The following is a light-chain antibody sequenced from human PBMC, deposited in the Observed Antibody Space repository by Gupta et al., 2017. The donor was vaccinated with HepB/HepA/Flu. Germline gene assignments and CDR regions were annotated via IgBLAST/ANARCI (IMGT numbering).Light chain of an antibody. Sequence: DSVITQSPLSLTVTPGEPASISCRSSQSRLHSNGYYYLERYLQKPGPSPQLLIYLGSYRASGVPVRFIVSGSGTDFTLKISRVEAEDVVFYYCMQALQTPVTFGGGTKVEIK. J-gene: IGKJ4*01. CDR1: QSRLHSNGYYY. CDR3: MQALQTPVT. V-gene: IGKV2-28*01. CDR2: LGS.